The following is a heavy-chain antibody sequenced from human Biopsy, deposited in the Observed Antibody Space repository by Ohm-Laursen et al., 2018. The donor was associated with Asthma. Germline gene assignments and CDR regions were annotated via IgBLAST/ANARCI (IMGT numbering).Heavy chain of an antibody. D-gene: IGHD3-3*02. V-gene: IGHV1-69*10. J-gene: IGHJ6*02. Sequence: GASVKGSCKASGGTFSHFSINWGRQAPGQGLEWVGGINTVLCTTNYAQRFQGRVTITADIFTRTVYMELSGLRFDDTAIYYCARPSPNRDILYYYYHMDVWGQGTTVIVSS. CDR2: INTVLCTT. CDR3: ARPSPNRDILYYYYHMDV. CDR1: GGTFSHFS.